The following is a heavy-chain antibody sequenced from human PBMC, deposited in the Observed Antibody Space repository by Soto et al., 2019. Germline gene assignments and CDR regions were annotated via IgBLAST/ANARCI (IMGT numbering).Heavy chain of an antibody. CDR1: GFTFSSYA. CDR3: ARDGRDYSNPNWFDP. CDR2: ISYDGSNK. D-gene: IGHD4-4*01. V-gene: IGHV3-30-3*01. J-gene: IGHJ5*02. Sequence: PGGSLRLSCAASGFTFSSYAMHWVRQAPGKGLEWVAVISYDGSNKYYADSVKGRFTISRDNSKNTLYLQMNSLRAEDTAVYYCARDGRDYSNPNWFDPWGQGTLVTVSS.